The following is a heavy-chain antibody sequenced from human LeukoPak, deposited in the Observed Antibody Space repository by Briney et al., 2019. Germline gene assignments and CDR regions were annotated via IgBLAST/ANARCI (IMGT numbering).Heavy chain of an antibody. CDR2: ISSSSSTI. CDR3: AADRYCPH. Sequence: GGSLRLSCAASGFTFSSYSMNWVRQAPGKGLEWVSYISSSSSTIYYADSAKGRFTISRDNAKNSLYLQMNSLRAEDTAVYYCAADRYCPHWGQGTLVTVSS. D-gene: IGHD2-15*01. J-gene: IGHJ4*02. CDR1: GFTFSSYS. V-gene: IGHV3-48*01.